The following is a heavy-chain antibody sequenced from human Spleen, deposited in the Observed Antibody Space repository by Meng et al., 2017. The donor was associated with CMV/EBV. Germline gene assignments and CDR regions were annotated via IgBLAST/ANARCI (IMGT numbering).Heavy chain of an antibody. Sequence: ASVKVSCKASGYTFTSYYMHWVRQAPGQGLEWMGIINPSGGSTSYAQKFQGRVTMTRDTSTSTVYMELSSLRPEDTAVYYCARERIVPAARNYYYGMDVWGQGTTVTVSS. CDR3: ARERIVPAARNYYYGMDV. J-gene: IGHJ6*02. CDR2: INPSGGST. V-gene: IGHV1-46*01. CDR1: GYTFTSYY. D-gene: IGHD2-2*01.